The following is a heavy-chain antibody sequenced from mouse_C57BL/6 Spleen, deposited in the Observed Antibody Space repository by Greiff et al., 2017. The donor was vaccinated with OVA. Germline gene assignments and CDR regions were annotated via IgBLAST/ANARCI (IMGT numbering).Heavy chain of an antibody. V-gene: IGHV1-53*01. Sequence: VQLQQPGTELVKPGASVKLSCKASGYTFTSYWMHWVKQRPGQGLEWIGNINPSNGGTNYNEKFKSKATLTVDKSSSTAYMQLSSLTSEDSAVYYCAVDSSGYGAWFAYWGQGTLVTVSA. CDR1: GYTFTSYW. J-gene: IGHJ3*01. D-gene: IGHD3-2*02. CDR3: AVDSSGYGAWFAY. CDR2: INPSNGGT.